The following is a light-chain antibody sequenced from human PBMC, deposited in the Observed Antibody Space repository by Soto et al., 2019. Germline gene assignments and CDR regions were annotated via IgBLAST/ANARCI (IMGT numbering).Light chain of an antibody. CDR1: SSDFGYYNY. V-gene: IGLV2-8*01. Sequence: QSVLTQPPSASGSPGQSVTISCTGTSSDFGYYNYVSWYQQYPGKAPKLLIYEVSKRPSGVPDRFSGSKSGNTASLTVSGFQAADEADYYCTSYAGTDVHYVFGTGTKVTVL. CDR2: EVS. J-gene: IGLJ1*01. CDR3: TSYAGTDVHYV.